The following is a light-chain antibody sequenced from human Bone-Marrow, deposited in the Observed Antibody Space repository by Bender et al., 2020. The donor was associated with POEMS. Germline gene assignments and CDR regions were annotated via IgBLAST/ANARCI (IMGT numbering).Light chain of an antibody. CDR3: AVWDNSRKGWV. CDR1: SSNIGAHA. CDR2: SSH. J-gene: IGLJ3*02. V-gene: IGLV1-44*01. Sequence: QSVLTQPPSASGTPGQRVTISCSGGSSNIGAHAVNWYQHLPGTAPKLLIYSSHRRPSEVPDRFSGSRSGTSASLASSGPKSEEGADYYCAVWDNSRKGWVFGGGTNLTVL.